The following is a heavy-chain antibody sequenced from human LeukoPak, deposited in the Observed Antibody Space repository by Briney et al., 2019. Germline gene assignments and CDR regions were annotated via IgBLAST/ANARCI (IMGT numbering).Heavy chain of an antibody. J-gene: IGHJ4*02. CDR2: IYYSGST. D-gene: IGHD3-22*01. V-gene: IGHV4-59*01. CDR3: ARSYDSSGYYR. CDR1: GVSISSYY. Sequence: PSETLSLTCTVSGVSISSYYWSWIRQPPGKGLEWIGYIYYSGSTSYNPSLRSRVTISVDTSKNQFSLKLSSVTAADTAVYYCARSYDSSGYYRWGQGTLVTVSS.